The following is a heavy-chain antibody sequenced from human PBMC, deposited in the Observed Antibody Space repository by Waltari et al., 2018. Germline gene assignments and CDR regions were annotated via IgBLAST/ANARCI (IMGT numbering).Heavy chain of an antibody. Sequence: EVELVQSGAEVKKPGATVKISCKASGSTFMDYFMHWVNQAPGKGLEWMGRIDPEDGETVYSEKFQGRVTITADTSTDTAYMELSSLTSGDTAVYYCAPLPGGSGQTFDYWGQGTLVTVSS. V-gene: IGHV1-69-2*01. D-gene: IGHD3-10*01. CDR3: APLPGGSGQTFDY. CDR2: IDPEDGET. CDR1: GSTFMDYF. J-gene: IGHJ4*02.